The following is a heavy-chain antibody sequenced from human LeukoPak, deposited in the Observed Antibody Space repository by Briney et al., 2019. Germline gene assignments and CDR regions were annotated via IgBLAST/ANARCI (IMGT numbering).Heavy chain of an antibody. CDR3: ARDRGGNAPHDY. CDR2: VWYDGTNE. D-gene: IGHD4-23*01. J-gene: IGHJ4*02. Sequence: GGSLRLSCAASGFTFSMYGMDWVRQAPGKGPEWVAMVWYDGTNEKYADSVKGRFTISRDHSENRLYLQMKNLRPDDTGVYYCARDRGGNAPHDYWGQGTLVIVSS. CDR1: GFTFSMYG. V-gene: IGHV3-33*07.